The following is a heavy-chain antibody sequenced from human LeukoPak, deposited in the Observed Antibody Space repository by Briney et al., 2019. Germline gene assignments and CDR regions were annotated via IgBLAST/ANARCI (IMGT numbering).Heavy chain of an antibody. J-gene: IGHJ4*02. CDR3: AKAPGIAENY. V-gene: IGHV3-7*01. CDR2: IKQDGSEK. D-gene: IGHD6-13*01. Sequence: PGGSLRLSCAASGFTFSSYWMSWVRQAPGKGLEWVANIKQDGSEKYYVDSVKGRFTISRDNSKNTLYLQMNSLRAEGTAVYYCAKAPGIAENYWGQGTLVTVSS. CDR1: GFTFSSYW.